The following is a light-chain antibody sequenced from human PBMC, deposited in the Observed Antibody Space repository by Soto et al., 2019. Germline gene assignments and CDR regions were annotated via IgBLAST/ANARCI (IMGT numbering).Light chain of an antibody. Sequence: DIHMTQSPSTLPSSVGDRFTITCRASQSISNWLAWYQQKPGKAPNLLIYDASSLQSGVPSRFSGSGFGTEFTLTISSLQPGDFATYYCQQYSSRSTFGQGTKVDIK. CDR1: QSISNW. J-gene: IGKJ1*01. CDR3: QQYSSRST. CDR2: DAS. V-gene: IGKV1-5*01.